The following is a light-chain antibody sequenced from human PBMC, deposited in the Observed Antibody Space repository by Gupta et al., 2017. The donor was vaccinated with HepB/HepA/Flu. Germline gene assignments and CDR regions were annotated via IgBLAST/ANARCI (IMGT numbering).Light chain of an antibody. CDR2: EVS. J-gene: IGLJ2*01. Sequence: QSALTQPPSSSGSPGQSGTISCTGTSTDVGGYNYVSWYQQHPGKAPKLMFYEVSKRPSGVPDRFSGSKSGNTASLTVSGVQAEDEADYYCSSYAGSNNPVVFGGGTKLTVL. CDR3: SSYAGSNNPVV. CDR1: STDVGGYNY. V-gene: IGLV2-8*01.